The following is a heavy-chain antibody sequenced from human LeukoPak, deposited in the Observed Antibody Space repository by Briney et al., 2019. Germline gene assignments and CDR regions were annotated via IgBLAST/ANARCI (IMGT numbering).Heavy chain of an antibody. J-gene: IGHJ5*02. V-gene: IGHV3-48*02. CDR3: ARAPFGYCSSTSCYWFDP. D-gene: IGHD2-2*01. Sequence: GSLRLSCAASGFTFSSYSMNWVRQAPGKGLEWVSYISSSSSTIYYADSVKGRFTISRDNAKNSLYLQMNSLRDEDTAVYYCARAPFGYCSSTSCYWFDPWGQGTLVTVSS. CDR1: GFTFSSYS. CDR2: ISSSSSTI.